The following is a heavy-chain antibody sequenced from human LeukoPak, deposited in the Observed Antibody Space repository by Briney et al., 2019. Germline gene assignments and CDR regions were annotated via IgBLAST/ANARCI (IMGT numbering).Heavy chain of an antibody. CDR1: GGTFSTYA. CDR3: ASAATYCGGDCYPLDY. CDR2: IIPIFGTA. Sequence: SVNVSCKASGGTFSTYAISWVRQAPGQGLEWMGGIIPIFGTANYAQKFQGRVTITTDESTSTAYMELSSLRSEDTAVYYCASAATYCGGDCYPLDYWGQGTLVTVSS. D-gene: IGHD2-21*01. J-gene: IGHJ4*02. V-gene: IGHV1-69*05.